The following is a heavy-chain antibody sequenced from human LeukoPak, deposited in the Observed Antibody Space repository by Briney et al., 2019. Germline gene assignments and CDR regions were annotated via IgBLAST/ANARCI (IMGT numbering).Heavy chain of an antibody. J-gene: IGHJ4*02. V-gene: IGHV1-69*04. CDR1: GGSFSSYA. CDR2: IIPILGIA. Sequence: SSVKVSCKASGGSFSSYAISWVRQAPGQGLEWMGRIIPILGIANYAQKFQGRGTITADKSTSTAYMELSSLRSEDTAVYYCAEEGYFDYWGQGTLVTVSS. CDR3: AEEGYFDY.